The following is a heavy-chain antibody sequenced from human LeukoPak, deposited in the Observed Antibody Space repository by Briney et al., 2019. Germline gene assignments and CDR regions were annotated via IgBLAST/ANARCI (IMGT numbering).Heavy chain of an antibody. J-gene: IGHJ4*02. Sequence: SETLSLTCAVYGGSFSGYYWSWIRQPPGKGLEWIGEINHSGSTNYNPSLKSRVTISVDTSKNQFSLKLSSVTAADTAAYYCARSVYDSSGYYYAYLDYWGQGTLVTVSS. CDR3: ARSVYDSSGYYYAYLDY. V-gene: IGHV4-34*01. CDR1: GGSFSGYY. D-gene: IGHD3-22*01. CDR2: INHSGST.